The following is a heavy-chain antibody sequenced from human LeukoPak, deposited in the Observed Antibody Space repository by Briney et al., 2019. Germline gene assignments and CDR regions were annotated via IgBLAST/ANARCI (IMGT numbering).Heavy chain of an antibody. Sequence: GASVKVSCKASGYTFTSYGISWVRQAPGQGLEWMGWISAYNGNTNYAQKLQGRVTMTTDTSTSTAYMELRSLRSDDTTVYYCARSSREYCSGGSCYSTNFDYWGQGTLVTVSS. V-gene: IGHV1-18*01. CDR2: ISAYNGNT. CDR3: ARSSREYCSGGSCYSTNFDY. CDR1: GYTFTSYG. J-gene: IGHJ4*02. D-gene: IGHD2-15*01.